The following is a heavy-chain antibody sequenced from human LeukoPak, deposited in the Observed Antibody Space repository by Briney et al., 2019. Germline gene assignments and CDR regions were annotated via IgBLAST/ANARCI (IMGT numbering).Heavy chain of an antibody. J-gene: IGHJ4*02. CDR1: GFTFDDYA. CDR3: AREPHIVVVPAAFDY. Sequence: PGGSLRLSCAASGFTFDDYAMHWVRQAPGKSLEWVSGISWNSGSIGYADSVKGRFTISRDNAKNSLYLQMNSLRAEDTAVYYCAREPHIVVVPAAFDYWGQGTLVTVSS. D-gene: IGHD2-2*01. V-gene: IGHV3-9*01. CDR2: ISWNSGSI.